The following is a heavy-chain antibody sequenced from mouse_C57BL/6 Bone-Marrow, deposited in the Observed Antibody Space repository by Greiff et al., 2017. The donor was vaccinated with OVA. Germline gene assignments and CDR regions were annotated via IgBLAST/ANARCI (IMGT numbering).Heavy chain of an antibody. D-gene: IGHD1-1*01. CDR1: GYTFTSYW. J-gene: IGHJ2*01. CDR2: IDPNSGGT. Sequence: QVQLQQPGAELVKPGASVTLSCKASGYTFTSYWLHWVKQRPGRGLEWIGRIDPNSGGTKYNEKFKSKATLTVDKPSSTAYMQLSSLTSEDSAVYYCAREGSFITTVKGDYWGQGTTLTVSS. CDR3: AREGSFITTVKGDY. V-gene: IGHV1-72*01.